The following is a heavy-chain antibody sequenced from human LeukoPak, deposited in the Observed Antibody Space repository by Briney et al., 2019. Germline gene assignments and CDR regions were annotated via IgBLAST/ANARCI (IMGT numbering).Heavy chain of an antibody. Sequence: GGSLRLSCAASEFTFSTYVMSWVRQPPGKGLEWFSAISGSGVSTDYAASGKGRFTISRNNSKTTLYLQMNSRTADDTAVYYCAEGPAVTKFNAFDIWGQGTMVTVSS. V-gene: IGHV3-23*01. D-gene: IGHD4-17*01. CDR2: ISGSGVST. CDR3: AEGPAVTKFNAFDI. CDR1: EFTFSTYV. J-gene: IGHJ3*02.